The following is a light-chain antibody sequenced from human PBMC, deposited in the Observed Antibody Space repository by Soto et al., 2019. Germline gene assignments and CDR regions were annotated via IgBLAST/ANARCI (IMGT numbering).Light chain of an antibody. Sequence: QSALTQPASVSGSPGQSITISCTGTSSDVGGYNYVSWYQQHPGKAPKLMIYEVSNRPSGVSNRFSGSKSGNTASLPISGLQAEDEADYYCSSYTSRSTLDYVFGSGTQLTVL. CDR2: EVS. CDR3: SSYTSRSTLDYV. V-gene: IGLV2-14*01. J-gene: IGLJ6*01. CDR1: SSDVGGYNY.